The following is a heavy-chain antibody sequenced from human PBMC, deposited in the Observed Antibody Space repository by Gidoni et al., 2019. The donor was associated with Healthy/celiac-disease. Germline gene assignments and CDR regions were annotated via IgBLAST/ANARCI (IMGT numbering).Heavy chain of an antibody. J-gene: IGHJ6*02. D-gene: IGHD6-13*01. Sequence: EVQLVESGGGLVKPGGSLRLSCAASGFTFSSYSMNWVRQAPGKGLEWVSSMSSSSSYIYYADSVKGRFTISRDNAKNSLYLQMNSLRAEDTAVYYCASAFSSSWYDLSYYYYGMDVWGQGTTVTVSS. CDR2: MSSSSSYI. V-gene: IGHV3-21*01. CDR3: ASAFSSSWYDLSYYYYGMDV. CDR1: GFTFSSYS.